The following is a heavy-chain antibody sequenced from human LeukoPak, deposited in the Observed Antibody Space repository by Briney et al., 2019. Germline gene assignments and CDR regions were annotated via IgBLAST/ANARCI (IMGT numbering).Heavy chain of an antibody. V-gene: IGHV4-59*01. Sequence: SLETLSLTCTVSGGSISSYYWSWIRQPPGKGLEWIGYIYYSGSTNYNPSLKSRVTISVDTSKNQFSLKLSSVTAADTAVYYCARLGFGGVIVFYWYFDLWGRGTLVTVSS. CDR3: ARLGFGGVIVFYWYFDL. J-gene: IGHJ2*01. D-gene: IGHD3-16*02. CDR1: GGSISSYY. CDR2: IYYSGST.